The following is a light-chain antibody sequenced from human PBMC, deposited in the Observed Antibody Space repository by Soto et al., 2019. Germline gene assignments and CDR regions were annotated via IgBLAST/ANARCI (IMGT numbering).Light chain of an antibody. Sequence: DIQMSPSPFSLSASVGDSVTITCRAAESISRHLNWYQQKPGRAPDLLIYAASTLQNGVPSRFTGSGSGTEFTLTITGLQLEDFATYYCQQDYSTLATFGQGTRLEIK. V-gene: IGKV1-39*01. CDR2: AAS. CDR1: ESISRH. CDR3: QQDYSTLAT. J-gene: IGKJ5*01.